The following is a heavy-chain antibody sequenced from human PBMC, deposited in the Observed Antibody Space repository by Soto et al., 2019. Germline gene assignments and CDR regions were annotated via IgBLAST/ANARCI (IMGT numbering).Heavy chain of an antibody. CDR1: GFTFSSYT. J-gene: IGHJ3*02. V-gene: IGHV3-48*04. Sequence: GGSLRLSCAASGFTFSSYTMNWVRQAPGKGLEWVSYISSSSSTIDYADSEKGRFTISRDNTKNSRYLQMNSLSAEDTAVYYCARDLLSYYDFWNGYHDAFDIWGQGTMVTVSS. CDR2: ISSSSSTI. CDR3: ARDLLSYYDFWNGYHDAFDI. D-gene: IGHD3-3*01.